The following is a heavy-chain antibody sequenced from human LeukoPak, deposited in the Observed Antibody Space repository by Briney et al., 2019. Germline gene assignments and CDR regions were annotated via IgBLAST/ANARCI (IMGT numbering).Heavy chain of an antibody. CDR2: INHSGST. V-gene: IGHV4-34*01. Sequence: SETLSLTCAVYGGSFSGYYWSWIRQPPGKGLEWIGEINHSGSTDYNPSLKSRVTISVDTSKNQFSLKLSSVTAADTAVYYCARGLGYGSGSYQPYYFDYWGQGTLVTVSS. CDR1: GGSFSGYY. D-gene: IGHD3-10*01. J-gene: IGHJ4*02. CDR3: ARGLGYGSGSYQPYYFDY.